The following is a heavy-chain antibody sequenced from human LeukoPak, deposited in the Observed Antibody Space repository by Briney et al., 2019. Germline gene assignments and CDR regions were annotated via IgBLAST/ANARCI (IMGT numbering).Heavy chain of an antibody. CDR2: ISGSGGST. CDR3: AKAIEFGGGNY. J-gene: IGHJ4*02. V-gene: IGHV3-23*01. Sequence: GGSLRLSCAASGFTFSSYAMSWVRQAPGKGLEWVSAISGSGGSTCYADSVKGRFTISRDNSKNTLYLQMNSLRAEDTAVYYCAKAIEFGGGNYWGQGTLVTVSS. D-gene: IGHD2-15*01. CDR1: GFTFSSYA.